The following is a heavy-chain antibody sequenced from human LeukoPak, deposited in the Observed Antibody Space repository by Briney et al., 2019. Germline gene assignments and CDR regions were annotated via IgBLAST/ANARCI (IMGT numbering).Heavy chain of an antibody. CDR2: ISGSGGST. Sequence: RGSLRLSCAASGFTFSSYAMSWVRQAPGKGLEWVSAISGSGGSTYYADSVKGRFTISRDNSKNTLYLQMNSLRAEDTAVYYCAKDPSATHSSSVYWGQGTLVTVSS. D-gene: IGHD6-6*01. J-gene: IGHJ4*02. CDR3: AKDPSATHSSSVY. CDR1: GFTFSSYA. V-gene: IGHV3-23*01.